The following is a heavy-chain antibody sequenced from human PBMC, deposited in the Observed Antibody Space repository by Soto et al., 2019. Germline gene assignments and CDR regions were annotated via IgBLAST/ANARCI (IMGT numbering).Heavy chain of an antibody. D-gene: IGHD6-6*01. J-gene: IGHJ3*02. Sequence: VGSLRLSCAASGFTFSSYGMHWVRQAPGKGLEWVAVIWYDGSNKYYADSVKGRFTISRDNSKNTLYLQMNSLRAEDTAVYYCARDGAALSAFDIWGQGTMVTVSS. CDR3: ARDGAALSAFDI. V-gene: IGHV3-33*01. CDR1: GFTFSSYG. CDR2: IWYDGSNK.